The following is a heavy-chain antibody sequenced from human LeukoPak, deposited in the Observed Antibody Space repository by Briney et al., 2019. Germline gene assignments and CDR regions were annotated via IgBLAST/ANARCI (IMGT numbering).Heavy chain of an antibody. V-gene: IGHV3-30*03. D-gene: IGHD3-16*02. CDR3: ARLVITFGGVIVPRAFDI. J-gene: IGHJ3*02. CDR2: ISYDGSNK. Sequence: GGSLRLSCAASGFTFSSYGMHWVRQAPGKGLEWVAVISYDGSNKYYADSVKGRFTISRDNAKNSLYLQMNSLRAEDTAVYYCARLVITFGGVIVPRAFDIWGQGTMVTVSS. CDR1: GFTFSSYG.